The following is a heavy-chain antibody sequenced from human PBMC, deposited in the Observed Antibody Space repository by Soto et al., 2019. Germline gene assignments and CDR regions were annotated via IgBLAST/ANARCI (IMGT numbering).Heavy chain of an antibody. V-gene: IGHV3-30*18. D-gene: IGHD3-22*01. J-gene: IGHJ4*02. CDR3: AKGFRRWLSSHFDY. CDR1: GFTFSSYG. Sequence: QVQLVESGGGVVQPGRSLRLSCAASGFTFSSYGMHWVRQAPGKGLEWVAVISYDGSNKYYADSVKGRFTISRDNSKNTLYLQMNSLRAEDTAVYYCAKGFRRWLSSHFDYWGQGNLVTVSS. CDR2: ISYDGSNK.